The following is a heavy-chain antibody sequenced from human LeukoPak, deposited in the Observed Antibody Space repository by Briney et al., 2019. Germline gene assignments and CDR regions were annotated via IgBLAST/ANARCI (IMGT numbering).Heavy chain of an antibody. Sequence: SVKVSCKASGYTFTGYYMHWVRQAPGQGLEWMGWINPNSGGTNYAQKFQGRVTMTRDTSISTAYMELSRLRSDDTAVYYCARENCTNGVCYKQLDYWGQGTLVTVSS. CDR1: GYTFTGYY. CDR2: INPNSGGT. CDR3: ARENCTNGVCYKQLDY. J-gene: IGHJ4*02. D-gene: IGHD2-8*01. V-gene: IGHV1-2*02.